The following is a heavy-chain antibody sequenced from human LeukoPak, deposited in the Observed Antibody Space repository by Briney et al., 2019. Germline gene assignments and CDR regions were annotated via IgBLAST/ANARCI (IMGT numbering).Heavy chain of an antibody. D-gene: IGHD6-19*01. J-gene: IGHJ4*02. V-gene: IGHV3-9*01. CDR1: GFTFDDYA. CDR3: AKGPASSGWYYFDY. CDR2: ISWNSGSI. Sequence: GGSLRLSCAASGFTFDDYAMHWVRQAPGKGLEWVSGISWNSGSIGYADSVKGRFTISRDNAKNSLYLQMNSLRAEDTALYYCAKGPASSGWYYFDYWGQGTLVTVSS.